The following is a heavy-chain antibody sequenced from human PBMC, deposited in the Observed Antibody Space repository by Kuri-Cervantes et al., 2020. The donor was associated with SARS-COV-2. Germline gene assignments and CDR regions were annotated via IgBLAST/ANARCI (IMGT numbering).Heavy chain of an antibody. D-gene: IGHD3-3*01. V-gene: IGHV4-61*08. CDR1: GGSISSGGYY. CDR3: ARRSPYDFWSGPTYNDAFDI. Sequence: SETLSLTCTVSGGSISSGGYYWSWIRQHPGKGLEWIGYIYYSGSTNYNPSLKSRVTISVDTSKNQFSLKLSSVTAADTAVYYCARRSPYDFWSGPTYNDAFDIWGQGTMVTVSS. J-gene: IGHJ3*02. CDR2: IYYSGST.